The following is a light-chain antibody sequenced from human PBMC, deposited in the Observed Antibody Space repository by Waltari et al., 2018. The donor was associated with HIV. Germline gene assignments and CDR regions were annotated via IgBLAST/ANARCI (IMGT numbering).Light chain of an antibody. V-gene: IGLV2-11*01. CDR2: DVN. CDR3: CSYAGSYTWV. Sequence: QSALTQPRSVSGSPGQSVTISCTGTSSDVGTYNYVSWYQQHPGKAPELMIYDVNKRPSGVPDRFAGSKSGNTASLTISGLQADDEADYYCCSYAGSYTWVFGGGTKLTVL. CDR1: SSDVGTYNY. J-gene: IGLJ3*02.